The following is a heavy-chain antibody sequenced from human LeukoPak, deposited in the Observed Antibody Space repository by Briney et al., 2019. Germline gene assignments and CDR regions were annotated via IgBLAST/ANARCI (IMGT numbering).Heavy chain of an antibody. V-gene: IGHV4-4*09. D-gene: IGHD2-21*01. J-gene: IGHJ4*02. CDR1: GVSMSAYQ. Sequence: SETLSLTCTVSGVSMSAYQWSWVRQSPEKGLEWIGRINTKGETSYNPSLKSRVTTSVDTSKSQFSLRLTSVTAADTAVYYCATSDDAKIAPFDHWGQGAPVTVSS. CDR2: INTKGET. CDR3: ATSDDAKIAPFDH.